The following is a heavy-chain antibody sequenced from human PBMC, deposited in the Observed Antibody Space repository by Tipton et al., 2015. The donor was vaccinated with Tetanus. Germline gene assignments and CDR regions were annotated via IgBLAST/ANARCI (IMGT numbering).Heavy chain of an antibody. Sequence: TLSLTCTVSGGSVRGGDHQWSWIRQTPGKGLEWLAYISNSGATNSNYSLKSRITISRDTSKNQFSLRLTSVTAADTAVYFCARANFDFPKKGPFDSWGQGIPVIVS. CDR3: ARANFDFPKKGPFDS. CDR1: GGSVRGGDHQ. J-gene: IGHJ4*02. D-gene: IGHD3-3*01. V-gene: IGHV4-61*08. CDR2: ISNSGAT.